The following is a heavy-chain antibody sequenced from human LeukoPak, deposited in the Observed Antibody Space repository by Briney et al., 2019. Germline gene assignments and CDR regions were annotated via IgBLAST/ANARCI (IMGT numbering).Heavy chain of an antibody. CDR3: ARGHDPNSSGLKDFDY. CDR1: GGSFSGYY. J-gene: IGHJ4*02. V-gene: IGHV4-34*01. Sequence: SETLSLTCAVSGGSFSGYYWSWIRQPRGKGLEWIGEINHSGSTNYNPSLKSRVTISVDTSKNQFSLKLSSVTAADTAVYYCARGHDPNSSGLKDFDYWGQGSLVTVSS. CDR2: INHSGST. D-gene: IGHD3-22*01.